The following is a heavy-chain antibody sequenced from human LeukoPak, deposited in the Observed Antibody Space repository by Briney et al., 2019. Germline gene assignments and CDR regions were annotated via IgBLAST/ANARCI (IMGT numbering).Heavy chain of an antibody. J-gene: IGHJ4*02. V-gene: IGHV3-21*04. CDR1: GFTFSSYS. D-gene: IGHD5-24*01. Sequence: GGSLRLSCAASGFTFSSYSMNWVRQAPGKGLEWVSSISSSSSYIYYADSVKGRFTISGDNAKNSLYLQMNSLRAEDTAVYYCARVREMATTYYFDYWGQGTLVTVSS. CDR3: ARVREMATTYYFDY. CDR2: ISSSSSYI.